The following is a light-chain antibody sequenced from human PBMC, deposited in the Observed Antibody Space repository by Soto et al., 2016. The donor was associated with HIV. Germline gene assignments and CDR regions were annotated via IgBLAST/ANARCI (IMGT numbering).Light chain of an antibody. CDR1: QDIYNY. CDR3: LQHNSFPWT. CDR2: AAM. V-gene: IGKV1-27*01. J-gene: IGKJ1*01. Sequence: DIQMTQSPSSLSGSIGDRVSITCRASQDIYNYLAWYQQKPGKVPRLLISAAMNLESGVPSRFRGSGSGTEFTLTITSLQPEDIATYYCLQHNSFPWTFGQGTKVE.